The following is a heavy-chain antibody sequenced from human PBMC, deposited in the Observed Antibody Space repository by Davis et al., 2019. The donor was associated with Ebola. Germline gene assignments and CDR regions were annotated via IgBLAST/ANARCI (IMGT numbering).Heavy chain of an antibody. CDR3: ARLVVAVAKAGFDP. J-gene: IGHJ5*02. Sequence: SETLSLTCAVYGGSFSGYYWSWIRQPPGKGLEWIGEINHSGSTNYNPSLKSRVTISVDTSKNQFSLKLSSVTAADTAVYYCARLVVAVAKAGFDPWGQGTLVTVSS. CDR1: GGSFSGYY. D-gene: IGHD6-19*01. V-gene: IGHV4-34*01. CDR2: INHSGST.